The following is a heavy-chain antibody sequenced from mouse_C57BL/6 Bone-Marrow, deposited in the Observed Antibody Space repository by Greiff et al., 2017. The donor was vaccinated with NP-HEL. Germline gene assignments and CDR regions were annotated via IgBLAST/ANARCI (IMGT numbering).Heavy chain of an antibody. CDR2: IDPSDSYT. V-gene: IGHV1-59*01. CDR3: ASPIYYYGSSYFVYFDY. D-gene: IGHD1-1*01. Sequence: VQLQQPGAELVRPGTSVKLSCKASGYTFTSYWMHWVKQRPGQGLEWIGVIDPSDSYTNYNQKFKGKATLTVDPSSRTAYMQLSSLTSEDSAVYYCASPIYYYGSSYFVYFDYWGQGTTLTVSS. J-gene: IGHJ2*01. CDR1: GYTFTSYW.